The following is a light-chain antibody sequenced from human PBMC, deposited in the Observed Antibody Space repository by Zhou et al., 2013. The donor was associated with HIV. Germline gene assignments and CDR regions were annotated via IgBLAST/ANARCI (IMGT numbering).Light chain of an antibody. CDR2: GAS. V-gene: IGKV3-20*01. Sequence: EFVLTQSPGTLSLSPGERATLSCRASQTVYSSYLAWFQQKPGQAPRLLIYGASSRAPGIPDRFSGSGSGTDFTLTISRLEPEDFAVYSCQQYASSPRTFGQGTEVEIK. J-gene: IGKJ1*01. CDR3: QQYASSPRT. CDR1: QTVYSSY.